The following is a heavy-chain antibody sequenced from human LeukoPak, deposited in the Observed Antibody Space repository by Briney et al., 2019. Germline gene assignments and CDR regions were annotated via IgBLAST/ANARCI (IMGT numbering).Heavy chain of an antibody. D-gene: IGHD4-17*01. CDR3: ATIINGEDDY. V-gene: IGHV4-34*01. CDR2: INHSGST. CDR1: GGSFTDNY. J-gene: IGHJ4*02. Sequence: SETPSLTRAVYGGSFTDNYWSWIRQPPGKGLEWIGEINHSGSTNFNPSLKSRVTILVDASKNQFSLKLNSVTAADTAVYYCATIINGEDDYWGQGTLVTVSS.